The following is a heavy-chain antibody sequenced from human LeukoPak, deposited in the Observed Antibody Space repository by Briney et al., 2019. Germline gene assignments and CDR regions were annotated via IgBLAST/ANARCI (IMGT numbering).Heavy chain of an antibody. Sequence: GGSLRLSCAASGFTFSSYGMHWVRQAPGKGLEWVAFIRYDGSNKYYADSVKGRFTISRDNSKNTLYLQMNSLRAEDTAVYYCAREAYSSSHFDYWGQGTLVTVSS. J-gene: IGHJ4*02. D-gene: IGHD6-6*01. CDR1: GFTFSSYG. CDR2: IRYDGSNK. V-gene: IGHV3-30*02. CDR3: AREAYSSSHFDY.